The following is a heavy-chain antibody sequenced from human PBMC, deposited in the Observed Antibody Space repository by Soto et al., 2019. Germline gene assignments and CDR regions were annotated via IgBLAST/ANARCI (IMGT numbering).Heavy chain of an antibody. CDR1: GYTFTNYA. J-gene: IGHJ4*02. Sequence: QVQLVQSGVEVKKPGASVKVSCKASGYTFTNYAISWVRQAPGRGLEWMGWVNTYNGNPNYAQIFQGRITMTTDTSTGTAYMELRSLKSDDSAVSYCARDSQYSTSWQRFDSWGQGTLVTVSS. V-gene: IGHV1-18*01. D-gene: IGHD6-13*01. CDR2: VNTYNGNP. CDR3: ARDSQYSTSWQRFDS.